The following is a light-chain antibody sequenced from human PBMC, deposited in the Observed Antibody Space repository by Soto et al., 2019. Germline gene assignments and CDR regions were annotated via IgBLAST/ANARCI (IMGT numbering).Light chain of an antibody. CDR2: DAS. V-gene: IGKV3-11*01. CDR3: QQRWRWPSNT. J-gene: IGKJ5*01. CDR1: RSLRSS. Sequence: ITQSPYTLSVSLGERASLSCTARRSLRSSLAWYQQKPGQAPRLLIYDASTRATGIPARFSGSGSGTDFTLTISSLEPEDSGVYYCQQRWRWPSNTFGQGTRLEIK.